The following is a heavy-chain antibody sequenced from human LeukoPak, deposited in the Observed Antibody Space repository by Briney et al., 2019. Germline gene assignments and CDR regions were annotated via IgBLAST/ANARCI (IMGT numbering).Heavy chain of an antibody. CDR2: IHTSVST. D-gene: IGHD5/OR15-5a*01. V-gene: IGHV4-38-2*01. J-gene: IGHJ5*01. Sequence: SETLSLTCVVSDYSITSGDYWAWIRQPPGKGLEWIGSIHTSVSTSRNPSLKSRVTMSVDPSKNQFSLNLRSVTAADTAVYYCARNMSTEGWFDSCGRGTLVTVSS. CDR3: ARNMSTEGWFDS. CDR1: DYSITSGDY.